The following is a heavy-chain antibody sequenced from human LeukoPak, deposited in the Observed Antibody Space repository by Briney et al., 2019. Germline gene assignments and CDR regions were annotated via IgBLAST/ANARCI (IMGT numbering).Heavy chain of an antibody. J-gene: IGHJ4*02. Sequence: SETLSLTCAVYGGSFSSYYWSWIRQPPGKGLEWIGEINHSGSTNYNPSLKRRVTISVDRSKNQFSLKLSSVTAADTAVYYCARASFEVIGFDYWGQGSVVTVSS. CDR1: GGSFSSYY. CDR2: INHSGST. D-gene: IGHD3-16*02. V-gene: IGHV4-34*01. CDR3: ARASFEVIGFDY.